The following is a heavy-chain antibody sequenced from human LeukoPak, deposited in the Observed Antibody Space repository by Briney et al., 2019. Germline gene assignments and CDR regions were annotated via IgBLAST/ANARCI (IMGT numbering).Heavy chain of an antibody. Sequence: ASVKVSCKASGGTFSSYAISWVRQAPGQGLEWMGGIIPIFGTANYAQKFQGRVTITADKSTSTAYMELSSLRSEDTAVYYCASYVAGLIDYYYYMDVWGKGTTVTVSS. J-gene: IGHJ6*03. CDR3: ASYVAGLIDYYYYMDV. CDR2: IIPIFGTA. D-gene: IGHD6-19*01. CDR1: GGTFSSYA. V-gene: IGHV1-69*06.